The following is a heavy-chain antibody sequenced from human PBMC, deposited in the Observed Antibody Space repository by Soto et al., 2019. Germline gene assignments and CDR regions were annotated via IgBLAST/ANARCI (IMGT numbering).Heavy chain of an antibody. J-gene: IGHJ3*02. Sequence: EVQLLEAGGGLVHAGGALRLSGAASGVTFSNYAMSWVRQAPGKGLEWVSAISGSGVGTYYPDAVKGRFTISRDNSKNTLSLQMNSLRAEDTAVYYCAKEIFDSRGYYSDAFDIWGQGTMVTVSS. D-gene: IGHD3-22*01. CDR3: AKEIFDSRGYYSDAFDI. CDR2: ISGSGVGT. V-gene: IGHV3-23*01. CDR1: GVTFSNYA.